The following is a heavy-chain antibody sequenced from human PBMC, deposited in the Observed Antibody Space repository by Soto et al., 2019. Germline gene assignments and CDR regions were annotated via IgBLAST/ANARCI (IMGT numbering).Heavy chain of an antibody. CDR2: ISGSGGST. D-gene: IGHD1-1*01. CDR3: ARVGRDAYKNDY. CDR1: GFTFSSYA. V-gene: IGHV3-23*01. J-gene: IGHJ4*02. Sequence: PGGSLRLSWAASGFTFSSYAMSWVRQAPGKGLEWVSAISGSGGSTYYADSVKGRLTISRDNSKNTLYLQMYSLRAEDTAVYYCARVGRDAYKNDYWGQGTRVTVSS.